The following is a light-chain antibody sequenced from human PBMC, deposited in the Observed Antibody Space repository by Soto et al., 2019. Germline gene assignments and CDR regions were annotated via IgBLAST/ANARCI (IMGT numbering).Light chain of an antibody. CDR2: AAS. V-gene: IGKV1-39*01. J-gene: IGKJ2*01. CDR3: QQSYSTPNT. Sequence: DIQMTQSPSSLSASVGDRVTITCRASQSISSYLNWYQQKPGKAPKLLIYAASSLQSGVPSRFSGSGSGTEFPLTISSLQPEDFATYYGQQSYSTPNTFGQGTKLEIK. CDR1: QSISSY.